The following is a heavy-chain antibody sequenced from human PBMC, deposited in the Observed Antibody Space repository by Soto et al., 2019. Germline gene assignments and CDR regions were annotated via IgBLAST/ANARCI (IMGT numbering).Heavy chain of an antibody. D-gene: IGHD6-13*01. Sequence: PGGSLRLSCAASGFTFSSYGMHWVRQAPGKGLEWVAVISYDGSNKYYADSVKGRFTISRDNSKNTLYLQMNSLRAEDTAVYYCAKDRQGQRGSSWYCWTFDYWGQGTLVTVSS. J-gene: IGHJ4*02. CDR2: ISYDGSNK. CDR1: GFTFSSYG. V-gene: IGHV3-30*18. CDR3: AKDRQGQRGSSWYCWTFDY.